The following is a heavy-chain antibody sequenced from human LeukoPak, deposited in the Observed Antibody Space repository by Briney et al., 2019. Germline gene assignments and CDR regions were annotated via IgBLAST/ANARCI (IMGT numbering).Heavy chain of an antibody. CDR2: MNPNSGNT. CDR1: GYTFTGYY. CDR3: ARGALAVGATKYYYYYGMDV. Sequence: ASVKVSCKASGYTFTGYYMHWVRQATGQGLEWMGWMNPNSGNTGYAQKFQGRVTMTRNTSISTAYMELSSLRSEDTAVYYCARGALAVGATKYYYYYGMDVWGQGTTVTVSS. J-gene: IGHJ6*02. V-gene: IGHV1-8*02. D-gene: IGHD1-26*01.